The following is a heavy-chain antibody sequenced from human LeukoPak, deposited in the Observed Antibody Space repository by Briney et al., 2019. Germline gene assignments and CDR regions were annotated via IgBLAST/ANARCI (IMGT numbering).Heavy chain of an antibody. CDR1: GFTFSTYS. CDR3: ALRISYSSTSRDAFDI. D-gene: IGHD6-13*01. Sequence: GGSLRLSCAASGFTFSTYSMNWVRQAPGKGLECVSSISSSSTYIYYADSVKGRFTISRDNAKNSLYLQMNSLRAEDTAVYYCALRISYSSTSRDAFDIWGQGTMVTVSS. CDR2: ISSSSTYI. J-gene: IGHJ3*02. V-gene: IGHV3-21*01.